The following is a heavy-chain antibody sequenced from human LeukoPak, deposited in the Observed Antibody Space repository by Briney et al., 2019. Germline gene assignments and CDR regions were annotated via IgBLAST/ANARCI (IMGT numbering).Heavy chain of an antibody. CDR3: ARGIPLNY. D-gene: IGHD2-2*02. J-gene: IGHJ4*02. CDR1: GGSFSGYY. CDR2: IYTSGST. Sequence: PSETLSLTCAVYGGSFSGYYWSWIRQPPGKGLEWIGRIYTSGSTNYNPSLKSRVTMSVDTSKNQFSLKLSSVTAADTAVYYCARGIPLNYWGQGTLVTVSS. V-gene: IGHV4-59*10.